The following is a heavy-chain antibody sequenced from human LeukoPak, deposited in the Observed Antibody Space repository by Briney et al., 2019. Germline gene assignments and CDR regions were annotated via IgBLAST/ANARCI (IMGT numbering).Heavy chain of an antibody. CDR3: ARVGTPMAYFDY. Sequence: SETLSLTCTVSGGSISSSSNYWGWIRQPPGKGLEWIGSIYYSGTTYSNPSLKSRVTISVDTSKNQFSLKLSSVTAADTAVYYCARVGTPMAYFDYWGQGPLVTVSS. D-gene: IGHD5-18*01. V-gene: IGHV4-39*07. CDR2: IYYSGTT. J-gene: IGHJ4*02. CDR1: GGSISSSSNY.